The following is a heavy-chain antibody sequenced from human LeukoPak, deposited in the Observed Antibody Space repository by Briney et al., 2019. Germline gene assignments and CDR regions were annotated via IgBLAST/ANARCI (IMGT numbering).Heavy chain of an antibody. CDR2: ISSSSSYI. CDR3: ARDRGDSSSWPENNYYYYGMDV. Sequence: GGSLRLSCAASGFTFGSFALTWVRQAPGKGLEWVSSISSSSSYIYYADSVKGRFTISRDNAKNSLYLQMNSLRAEDTAVYYCARDRGDSSSWPENNYYYYGMDVWGQGTTVTVSS. CDR1: GFTFGSFA. D-gene: IGHD6-13*01. J-gene: IGHJ6*02. V-gene: IGHV3-21*01.